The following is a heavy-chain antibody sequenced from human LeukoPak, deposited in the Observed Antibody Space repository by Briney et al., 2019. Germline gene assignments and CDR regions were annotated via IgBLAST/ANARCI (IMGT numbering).Heavy chain of an antibody. CDR3: AKDRLWFGEFPTLFDY. CDR2: ISGSGGST. D-gene: IGHD3-10*01. CDR1: GFTFSSYS. J-gene: IGHJ4*02. V-gene: IGHV3-23*01. Sequence: PGGSLRLSCAASGFTFSSYSMSWVLQAPGKGLEWVSAISGSGGSTYYADSVKGRFAISRDNSKNTLYLQMNSLRAEDTAVYYCAKDRLWFGEFPTLFDYWGQGTLVTVSS.